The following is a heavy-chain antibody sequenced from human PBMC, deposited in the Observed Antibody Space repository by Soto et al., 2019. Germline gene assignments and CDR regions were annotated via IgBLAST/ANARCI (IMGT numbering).Heavy chain of an antibody. V-gene: IGHV3-11*01. J-gene: IGHJ4*02. Sequence: GGSLRLSCTASGFIFSNYYMSWIRQAPGKGLEWVSSISSRDLSIYYADSVKGRFTIFRDNAKNSLFLHMSDLRTADTAVYYCARDYCSSSSCFDYWGQGTLVTVSS. CDR3: ARDYCSSSSCFDY. CDR1: GFIFSNYY. D-gene: IGHD2-2*01. CDR2: ISSRDLSI.